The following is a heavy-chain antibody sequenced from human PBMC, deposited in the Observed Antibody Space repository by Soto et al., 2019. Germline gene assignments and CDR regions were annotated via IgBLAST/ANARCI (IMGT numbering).Heavy chain of an antibody. CDR2: ISSSSSTI. CDR3: ARDNFDYGDAFDI. V-gene: IGHV3-48*01. CDR1: GFTFSSYS. Sequence: GGSLRLSCAASGFTFSSYSMNWVRQAPGKGLEWVSYISSSSSTIYYADSVKGRFTISRDNAKNSLYLQMNSLRAEDTAVYYCARDNFDYGDAFDIWGQGTMVTVSS. D-gene: IGHD3-9*01. J-gene: IGHJ3*02.